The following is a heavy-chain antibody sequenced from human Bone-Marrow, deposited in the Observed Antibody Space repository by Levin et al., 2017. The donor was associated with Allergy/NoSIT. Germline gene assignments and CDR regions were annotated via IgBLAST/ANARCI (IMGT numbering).Heavy chain of an antibody. CDR1: GFSLTSKSMS. V-gene: IGHV2-70*01. Sequence: ESGPTLVKSTQTLTLTCTFSGFSLTSKSMSINWIRQPPGKALEWLALIDGDDNKYRNPSLKTRLSVSEDASRNQVVLTMTDVGPADTGTYFCARSVPEYTTSRWIAAGLDVWGQGTTVTVS. D-gene: IGHD6-6*01. CDR2: IDGDDNK. CDR3: ARSVPEYTTSRWIAAGLDV. J-gene: IGHJ6*02.